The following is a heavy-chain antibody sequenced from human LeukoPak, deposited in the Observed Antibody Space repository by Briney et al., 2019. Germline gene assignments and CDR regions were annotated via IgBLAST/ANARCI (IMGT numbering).Heavy chain of an antibody. V-gene: IGHV1-2*02. CDR2: SNPNSGGT. Sequence: ASVKVSCKASGYTFTGYYRHWVRQAPGQGLEWMGWSNPNSGGTNYAQKFQGRVTMTRDTSVSTAYMELSRLRSDDTAVYYCARDEWKGYCSSTSCSNYYYGMDVWGQGTTVTVSS. CDR3: ARDEWKGYCSSTSCSNYYYGMDV. J-gene: IGHJ6*02. D-gene: IGHD2-2*01. CDR1: GYTFTGYY.